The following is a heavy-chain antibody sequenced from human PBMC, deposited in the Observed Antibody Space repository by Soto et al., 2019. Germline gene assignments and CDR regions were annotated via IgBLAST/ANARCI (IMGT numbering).Heavy chain of an antibody. CDR3: ARDQTYQDYGYYYYGMDV. J-gene: IGHJ6*02. Sequence: GASVKVSCKASGYTFTSYYMHWVRQAPGQGLEWMGIINPSSGSTSYAQKFQGRVTMTRDTSTSTVYMELSSLRSEDTAVYYCARDQTYQDYGYYYYGMDVWGQGTTVTVSS. D-gene: IGHD2-2*01. V-gene: IGHV1-46*01. CDR2: INPSSGST. CDR1: GYTFTSYY.